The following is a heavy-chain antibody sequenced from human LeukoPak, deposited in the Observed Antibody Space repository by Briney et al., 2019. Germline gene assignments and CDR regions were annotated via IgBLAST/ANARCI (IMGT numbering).Heavy chain of an antibody. CDR3: ARDQGVIAPPPYGLDV. CDR2: IIPILDIA. V-gene: IGHV1-69*04. D-gene: IGHD3-10*01. CDR1: GGTFSSYA. J-gene: IGHJ6*02. Sequence: ASVKVSCKASGGTFSSYALTWVRQAPGHGLEWMGRIIPILDIANYAQTFQGRVTITADKSTSTAYIELSSLSSEDTAVYYCARDQGVIAPPPYGLDVWGQGTTVTVSS.